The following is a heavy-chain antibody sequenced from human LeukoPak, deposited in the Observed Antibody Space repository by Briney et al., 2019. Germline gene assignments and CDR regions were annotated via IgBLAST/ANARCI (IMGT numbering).Heavy chain of an antibody. V-gene: IGHV3-30*04. D-gene: IGHD6-13*01. Sequence: GGSLRLSCAAFGFTFSSYAMHWVRQAPGKGLEWVAVISYDGSNKYYADSVKGRFTISRDNSKNTLYLQMNSLRAEDTAVYYCARDRRLPGIAAAGLDYWGQGTLVTVSS. CDR3: ARDRRLPGIAAAGLDY. CDR1: GFTFSSYA. CDR2: ISYDGSNK. J-gene: IGHJ4*02.